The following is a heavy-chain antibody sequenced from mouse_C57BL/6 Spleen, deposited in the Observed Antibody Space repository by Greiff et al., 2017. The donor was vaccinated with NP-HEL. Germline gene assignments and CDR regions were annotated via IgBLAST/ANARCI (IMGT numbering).Heavy chain of an antibody. V-gene: IGHV5-6*01. CDR1: GFTFSSYG. J-gene: IGHJ4*01. CDR2: ISSGGSYT. Sequence: EVKVVESGGDLVKPGGSLKLSCAASGFTFSSYGMSWVRQTPDKRLEWVATISSGGSYTYYTDSVKGRFTISRDNAKNTLYLQMSSLKSEDTAMYYCARHASYGYGEKPMDYWGQGTSVTVSS. D-gene: IGHD2-2*01. CDR3: ARHASYGYGEKPMDY.